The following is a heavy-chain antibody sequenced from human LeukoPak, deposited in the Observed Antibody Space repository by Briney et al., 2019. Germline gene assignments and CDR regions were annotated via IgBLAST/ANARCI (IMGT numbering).Heavy chain of an antibody. CDR1: GFTFSSYA. CDR3: GKDTMGGGGGIDC. V-gene: IGHV3-23*01. Sequence: GGSLRLSCAASGFTFSSYAMSWVRQAPGKGLEWVSAISGSGGSTYYADSVKGRFTISRDNSKNTLYLQMNSLRAEDTAVYYWGKDTMGGGGGIDCWGQGTLVTVSS. CDR2: ISGSGGST. D-gene: IGHD3-16*01. J-gene: IGHJ4*02.